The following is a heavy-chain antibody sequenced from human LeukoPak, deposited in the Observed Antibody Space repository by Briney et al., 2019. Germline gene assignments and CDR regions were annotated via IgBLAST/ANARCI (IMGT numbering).Heavy chain of an antibody. CDR2: INPSGGST. CDR3: ARSLTRKGMDV. Sequence: ASVKVSWKASGYTFTSYYMHLVRQAPGQGLEWMGIINPSGGSTGYAQKFQGRVTMTRDTSTSTVYMELSSLRSEDTAVYYCARSLTRKGMDVWGQGTTVTVSS. J-gene: IGHJ6*02. CDR1: GYTFTSYY. V-gene: IGHV1-46*01. D-gene: IGHD2-2*01.